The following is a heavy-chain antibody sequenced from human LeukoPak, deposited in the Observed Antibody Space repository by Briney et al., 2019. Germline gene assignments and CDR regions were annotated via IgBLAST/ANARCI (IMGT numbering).Heavy chain of an antibody. Sequence: GGSQRLSCAASGFTFSSCSMHGVRQAPGKGLEWVSSISSSSNYIYYADSVKGRSTISRDNAKNSLYLQMNSLRAEDTAVYYCARFEFGSGSYYFRDAFDIWGQGTMVTVSS. CDR3: ARFEFGSGSYYFRDAFDI. CDR1: GFTFSSCS. J-gene: IGHJ3*02. CDR2: ISSSSNYI. D-gene: IGHD3-10*01. V-gene: IGHV3-21*01.